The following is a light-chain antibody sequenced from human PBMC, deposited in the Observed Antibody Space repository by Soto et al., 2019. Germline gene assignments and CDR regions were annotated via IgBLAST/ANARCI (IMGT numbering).Light chain of an antibody. CDR1: QGISTY. V-gene: IGKV1-9*01. CDR3: QHLNGYPRT. J-gene: IGKJ1*01. Sequence: DIQLTQSPSFLSASVGDRVTITCRASQGISTYLALYQQEPGKAPKLLIYAASTLQSGVPSRFGGSGSGTEFTLTISSLQPEDFATYYCQHLNGYPRTFGQGTKVEIK. CDR2: AAS.